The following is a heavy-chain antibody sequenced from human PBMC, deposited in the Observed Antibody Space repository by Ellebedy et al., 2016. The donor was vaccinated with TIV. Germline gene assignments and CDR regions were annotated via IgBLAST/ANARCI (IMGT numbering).Heavy chain of an antibody. CDR2: IKLDGSEI. J-gene: IGHJ4*02. Sequence: GESLKISCAASGFTFSTYWMTWVRQAPGKGLEWVASIKLDGSEIYYVDSVKGRFTISRDDAKNLLYLQMSSLRAEDTAVYYCARGAKWLDYWGQGTLLTVSS. CDR3: ARGAKWLDY. CDR1: GFTFSTYW. V-gene: IGHV3-7*03. D-gene: IGHD5-12*01.